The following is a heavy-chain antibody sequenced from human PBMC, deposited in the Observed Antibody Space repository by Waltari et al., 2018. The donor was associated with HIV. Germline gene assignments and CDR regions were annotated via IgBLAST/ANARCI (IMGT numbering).Heavy chain of an antibody. D-gene: IGHD3-22*01. CDR3: AREALYDSSGYYFDY. CDR2: IKQDESEK. CDR1: EFTFNNYW. Sequence: EVQLVESGGGLVQPGGSLRLSCAASEFTFNNYWMTWVRQAPGKGLEWVANIKQDESEKYYVDSVKGRFTISRDNAKNSLFLRMNSLRAEDTAVYYCAREALYDSSGYYFDYWGQGTLVTVSS. J-gene: IGHJ4*02. V-gene: IGHV3-7*01.